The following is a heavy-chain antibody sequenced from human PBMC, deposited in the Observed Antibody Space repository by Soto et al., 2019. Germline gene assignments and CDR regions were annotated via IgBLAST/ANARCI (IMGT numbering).Heavy chain of an antibody. CDR2: NYDGEST. CDR1: GGSITTVNYY. D-gene: IGHD7-27*01. CDR3: TRGPSGDKVDY. Sequence: QVQLQESGPGLVKPSQTLSLTCTVSGGSITTVNYYWSWIRQPRDKGLQWIGNNYDGESTYTNPSRKSRVSISVDTSKNQFSLKLSSVRAADTDVYYCTRGPSGDKVDYWGQGTLVTVSS. V-gene: IGHV4-30-4*01. J-gene: IGHJ4*02.